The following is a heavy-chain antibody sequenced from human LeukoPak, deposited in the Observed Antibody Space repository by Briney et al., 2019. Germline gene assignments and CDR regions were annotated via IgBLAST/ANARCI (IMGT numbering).Heavy chain of an antibody. D-gene: IGHD3-3*01. J-gene: IGHJ4*02. CDR1: GYTFTSYY. Sequence: ASVKVSCKASGYTFTSYYMHWVRQAPGQGLEWMGIINPSGGSTSYAQKFQGRVTMTRDMSTSTVYMELSSLRSEDTAVYYCARALNYDFLADYFDYWGQGTLVTVSS. V-gene: IGHV1-46*01. CDR3: ARALNYDFLADYFDY. CDR2: INPSGGST.